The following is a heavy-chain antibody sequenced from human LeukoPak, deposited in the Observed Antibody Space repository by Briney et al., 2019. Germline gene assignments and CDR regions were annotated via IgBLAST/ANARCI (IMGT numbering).Heavy chain of an antibody. J-gene: IGHJ4*02. V-gene: IGHV3-7*01. CDR3: ARDGEGEEWEPYFDY. CDR2: IKQDGSEK. CDR1: GFTFSDYG. D-gene: IGHD1-26*01. Sequence: GGSLRLSCTSSGFTFSDYGMAWVRQAPGKGLEWVANIKQDGSEKYYVDSVKGRFTISRDNAKNSLYLQMNSLRAEDTAVYYCARDGEGEEWEPYFDYWGQGTLVTVSS.